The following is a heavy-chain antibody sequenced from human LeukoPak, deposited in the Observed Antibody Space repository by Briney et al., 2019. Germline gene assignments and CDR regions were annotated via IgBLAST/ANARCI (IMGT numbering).Heavy chain of an antibody. Sequence: GGSLRLSCAASGFTFSSYAMSWVRQAPGKGLEWVSAISGSGGSTYYADSVKGRFTISRDNSKNTLYLQMNSLRAEDTAVYYCAKVIVVVPAAYPTYGTHDAFDIWGQGTMVTVSS. CDR2: ISGSGGST. V-gene: IGHV3-23*01. J-gene: IGHJ3*02. CDR1: GFTFSSYA. CDR3: AKVIVVVPAAYPTYGTHDAFDI. D-gene: IGHD2-2*01.